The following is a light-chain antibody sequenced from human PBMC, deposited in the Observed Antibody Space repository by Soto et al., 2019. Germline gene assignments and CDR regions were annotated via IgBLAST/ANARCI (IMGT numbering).Light chain of an antibody. CDR3: QQCLSVPYT. CDR1: QSVSYSSNNKHY. Sequence: DIVMTQSPDSLAVSLGERATINCKSSQSVSYSSNNKHYLAWYQQKAGQPPKLLIYSASIRGSGVPDRFSGSGSGTDFTLTISTLQAEDVAVYYCQQCLSVPYTFGGGTKVELK. CDR2: SAS. J-gene: IGKJ4*01. V-gene: IGKV4-1*01.